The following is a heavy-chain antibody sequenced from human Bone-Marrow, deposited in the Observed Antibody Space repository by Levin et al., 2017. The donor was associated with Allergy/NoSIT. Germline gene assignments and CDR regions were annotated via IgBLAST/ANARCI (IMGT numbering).Heavy chain of an antibody. CDR1: GFIFSDYS. J-gene: IGHJ6*02. D-gene: IGHD6-19*01. V-gene: IGHV3-21*01. CDR3: ARVLVWQRGSDWYWAGMDV. Sequence: GGSLRLSCAASGFIFSDYSMNWVRQAPGKGLEWVSSISSKKNYIYYTDSVKGRFTISRDNAKNSLSLQLNSLRAEDTAVYYDARVLVWQRGSDWYWAGMDVWGQGTTVIVSS. CDR2: ISSKKNYI.